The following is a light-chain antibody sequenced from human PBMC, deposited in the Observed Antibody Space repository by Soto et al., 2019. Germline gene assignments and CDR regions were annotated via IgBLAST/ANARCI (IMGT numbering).Light chain of an antibody. Sequence: EIVLTQSPGNLSLSPGERATLSCRASQSVSSSYLAWYQQKPGQAPRLLIYGASSRATSIPDRFSGSGSGTDFTLTISRLEPEDFAAYYCQQYGSPPNFGKATKVDIK. V-gene: IGKV3-20*01. CDR2: GAS. CDR1: QSVSSSY. CDR3: QQYGSPPN. J-gene: IGKJ1*01.